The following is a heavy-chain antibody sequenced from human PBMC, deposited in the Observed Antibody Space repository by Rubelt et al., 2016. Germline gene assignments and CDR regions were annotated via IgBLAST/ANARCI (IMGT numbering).Heavy chain of an antibody. V-gene: IGHV1-18*01. D-gene: IGHD3-16*01. J-gene: IGHJ4*02. Sequence: QVQLVQSGAEVKKPGASVKVSCKASGYTFTNYGIAWVRQAPGQGLEWMGWISGYNGNTNYAQNLQGRGTMTTEPSTSKASMELRGLRSDDTAVYYCARGGGYQDYWGQGTLVTVSS. CDR1: GYTFTNYG. CDR2: ISGYNGNT. CDR3: ARGGGYQDY.